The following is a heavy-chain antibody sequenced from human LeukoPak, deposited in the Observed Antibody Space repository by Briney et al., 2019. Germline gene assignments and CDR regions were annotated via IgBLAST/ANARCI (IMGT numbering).Heavy chain of an antibody. D-gene: IGHD2-15*01. V-gene: IGHV3-43*02. CDR1: GFTFDDYA. J-gene: IGHJ6*02. Sequence: QTGRSLRLSCAASGFTFDDYAMHWVRQAPGKGLEWISLISGDGDSTYYTDSVKGRFTGSRDNSKSSLYLQMNSLRTEDTALYYCAKEETIVVGGYYYYGMDVWGQGTTVTVSS. CDR2: ISGDGDST. CDR3: AKEETIVVGGYYYYGMDV.